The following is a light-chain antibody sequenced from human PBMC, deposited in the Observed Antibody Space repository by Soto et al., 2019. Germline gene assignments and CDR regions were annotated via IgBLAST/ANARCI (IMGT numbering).Light chain of an antibody. Sequence: EIVLTQSPGTLSLSPGERATLFCRTSQSVDSNFLAWYQQKPGQAPRLLVYGSSTRAAGVPDRFSGSGSGTHFTLTISRLEPEDFAVYYCQQYGRSPLLYTFGQGTKLGVK. J-gene: IGKJ2*01. CDR1: QSVDSNF. CDR3: QQYGRSPLLYT. CDR2: GSS. V-gene: IGKV3-20*01.